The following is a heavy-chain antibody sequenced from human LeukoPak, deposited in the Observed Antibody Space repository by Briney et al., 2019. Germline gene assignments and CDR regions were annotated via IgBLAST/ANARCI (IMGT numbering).Heavy chain of an antibody. D-gene: IGHD4-17*01. J-gene: IGHJ3*02. CDR1: GGSFSGNY. Sequence: TSETLSLTCAVYGGSFSGNYWSWIRQHPGKGLEWIGEIDHSGRTNYHPSLKSRVTISVDTSKNQFSLKLSSVTAADTAVYYCAKTSNDYGDHVGAFDIWGQGTMATVSS. V-gene: IGHV4-34*01. CDR3: AKTSNDYGDHVGAFDI. CDR2: IDHSGRT.